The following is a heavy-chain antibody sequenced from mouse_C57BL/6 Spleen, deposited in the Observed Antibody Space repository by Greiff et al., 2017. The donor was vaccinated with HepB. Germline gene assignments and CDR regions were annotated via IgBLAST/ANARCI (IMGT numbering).Heavy chain of an antibody. V-gene: IGHV1-15*01. Sequence: VKLMESGAELVRPGASVTLSCKASGYTFTDYEMHWVKQTPVHGLEWIGAIDPETGGTAYKQKFKGKAILTADKSSSTAYMELRSLTSEDSAVYYCTGTTVVRDWDFEGWGTGTTVTVAT. CDR2: IDPETGGT. J-gene: IGHJ1*03. CDR1: GYTFTDYE. D-gene: IGHD1-1*01. CDR3: TGTTVVRDWDFEG.